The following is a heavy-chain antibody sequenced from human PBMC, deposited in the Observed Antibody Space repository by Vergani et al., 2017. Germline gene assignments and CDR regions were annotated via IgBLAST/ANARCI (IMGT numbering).Heavy chain of an antibody. CDR2: INPSGGHT. CDR3: ARGTSQGTYYYDSSGYVY. D-gene: IGHD3-22*01. V-gene: IGHV1-46*01. CDR1: GYTFSNYY. Sequence: QVQVVQSGAEVKKSGASVKVSCKTSGYTFSNYYMHWVRQAPGQGLEWMGIINPSGGHTNYAQKFQGRATITADESTSTAYIELSSLRSEDTAVYYCARGTSQGTYYYDSSGYVYWGQGTLVTVSS. J-gene: IGHJ4*02.